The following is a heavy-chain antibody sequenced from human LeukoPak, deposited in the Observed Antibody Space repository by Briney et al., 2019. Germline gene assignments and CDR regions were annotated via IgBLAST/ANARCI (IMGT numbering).Heavy chain of an antibody. CDR2: LSPTGSF. CDR3: ARALSDNQAFDI. V-gene: IGHV4-4*07. J-gene: IGHJ3*02. CDR1: GGSITSYS. Sequence: SETLSLTCIVSGGSITSYSWGWIRQPAGKGLEWIGRLSPTGSFTYSPSLKSRVTMSVGTSKNHFSLKLNSVTAADTAVYYCARALSDNQAFDIWGQGTVVSVSS. D-gene: IGHD1-14*01.